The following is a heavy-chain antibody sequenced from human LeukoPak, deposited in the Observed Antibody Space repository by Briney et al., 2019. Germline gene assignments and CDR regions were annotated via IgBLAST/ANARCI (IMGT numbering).Heavy chain of an antibody. CDR3: ARGLSYYDSSGFPISANWFDP. V-gene: IGHV4-38-2*02. Sequence: SETLSLTCTVSDDSISSGFYWGWIRQPPGKGLEWIGSIYHSGSTYYNPSLKSRVTISVDTSKNQFSLKLSSVTAADTAMYYCARGLSYYDSSGFPISANWFDPWGQGTLVIVSS. CDR1: DDSISSGFY. D-gene: IGHD3-22*01. J-gene: IGHJ5*02. CDR2: IYHSGST.